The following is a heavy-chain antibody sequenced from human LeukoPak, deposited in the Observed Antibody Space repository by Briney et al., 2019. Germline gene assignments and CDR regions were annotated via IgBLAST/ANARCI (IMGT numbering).Heavy chain of an antibody. CDR3: AREPWGAKGAAWGMDV. V-gene: IGHV3-53*01. Sequence: GGSLRLSCAASGFTFSSYSMNWVRQAPGKGLEWVSTIKSGSDTYYADSVKXRFTISRDNSKNTLYLQMNSLRAEDTAVYYCAREPWGAKGAAWGMDVWGQGTTVTVSS. J-gene: IGHJ6*02. CDR2: IKSGSDT. CDR1: GFTFSSYS. D-gene: IGHD1-26*01.